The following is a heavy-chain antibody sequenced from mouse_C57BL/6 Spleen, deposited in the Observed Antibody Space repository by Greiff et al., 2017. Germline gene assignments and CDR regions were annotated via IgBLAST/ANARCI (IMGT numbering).Heavy chain of an antibody. D-gene: IGHD2-12*01. CDR1: GYSITSGYY. V-gene: IGHV3-6*01. Sequence: VQLQQSGPGLVKPSQSLSLTCSVTGYSITSGYYWNWIRQFPGNKLEWMGYISYDGSNNYNPSLKNRISITRDTSKNQFFLKLNSVTTEDTATYYCARKGNYKDAMDYWGQGTSVTVSS. J-gene: IGHJ4*01. CDR3: ARKGNYKDAMDY. CDR2: ISYDGSN.